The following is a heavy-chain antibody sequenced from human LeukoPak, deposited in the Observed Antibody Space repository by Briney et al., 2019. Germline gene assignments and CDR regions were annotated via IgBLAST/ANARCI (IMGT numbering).Heavy chain of an antibody. V-gene: IGHV3-9*01. J-gene: IGHJ4*02. D-gene: IGHD2-2*01. CDR3: AARLEVQLLLHDY. Sequence: QTGGSLRLSCAASGFTFDDYAMHWVRQAPGKGLEWVSGISWNSGSIGYADSVKGRFTISRDNAKNSLYLQMNSLRAEDTALYYCAARLEVQLLLHDYWGQGALVTVSS. CDR1: GFTFDDYA. CDR2: ISWNSGSI.